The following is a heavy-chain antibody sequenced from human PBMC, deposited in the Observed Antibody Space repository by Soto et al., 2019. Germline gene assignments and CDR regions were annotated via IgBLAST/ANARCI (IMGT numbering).Heavy chain of an antibody. CDR2: ISGSGGST. Sequence: GGSMRLSCAASGFTFSSSAMSWVRQAPGKGLEWVSAISGSGGSTYCADSVKGRFTISRDNSKNTLYLQMNSLRAEDTAVYYCAKVASRRWLQLLNWSATWGQGTLVTVSS. CDR3: AKVASRRWLQLLNWSAT. V-gene: IGHV3-23*01. D-gene: IGHD5-12*01. CDR1: GFTFSSSA. J-gene: IGHJ5*02.